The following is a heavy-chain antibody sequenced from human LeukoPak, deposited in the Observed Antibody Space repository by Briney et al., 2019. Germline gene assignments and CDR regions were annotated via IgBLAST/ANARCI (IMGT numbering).Heavy chain of an antibody. CDR1: GFSVSSDY. D-gene: IGHD3-3*01. CDR2: IYSGGNT. J-gene: IGHJ4*02. Sequence: GGSLRLSCAASGFSVSSDYMSWVRQAPGKGLEWVSVIYSGGNTHYADSVKGRFTISRDHSKNTLYLQMNSLRAEDTAVYYCAGRQTFYDFSFDYWGQGTLVTVSS. V-gene: IGHV3-53*01. CDR3: AGRQTFYDFSFDY.